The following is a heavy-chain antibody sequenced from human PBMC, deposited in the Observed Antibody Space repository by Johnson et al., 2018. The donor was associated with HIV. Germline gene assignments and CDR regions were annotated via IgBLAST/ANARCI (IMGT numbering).Heavy chain of an antibody. V-gene: IGHV3-66*01. CDR1: GFTFDDYA. J-gene: IGHJ3*02. Sequence: VQLVESGGVVVQPGGSLRLSCAASGFTFDDYAMHWVRQAPGKGLEWVSVIYSGGSTYYADSVKGRFTISRDNSKNTLYLQMNSLRAEDTAVYYCAKGRLGVAFDIWGQGTMVTVSS. CDR3: AKGRLGVAFDI. D-gene: IGHD3-16*01. CDR2: IYSGGST.